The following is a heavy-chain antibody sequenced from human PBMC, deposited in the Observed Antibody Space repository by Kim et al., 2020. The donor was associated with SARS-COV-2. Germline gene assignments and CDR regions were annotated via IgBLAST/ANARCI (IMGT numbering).Heavy chain of an antibody. Sequence: SVKVSCKASGFTFTSSAVQWVRQTRGQRLEWIGWIVVGSGNTNYAQKFQERVTITRDMSTSTAYMELSSLRSEDTAVYYCAAESWAVAGLYYYYGMDVWGQGTTVTVSS. CDR1: GFTFTSSA. V-gene: IGHV1-58*01. CDR3: AAESWAVAGLYYYYGMDV. D-gene: IGHD6-19*01. CDR2: IVVGSGNT. J-gene: IGHJ6*02.